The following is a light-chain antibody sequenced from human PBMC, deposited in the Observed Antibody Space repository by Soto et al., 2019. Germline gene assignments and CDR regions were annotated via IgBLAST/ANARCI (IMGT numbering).Light chain of an antibody. J-gene: IGKJ1*01. CDR1: QSVSSN. V-gene: IGKV3-15*01. CDR2: GAS. CDR3: QQYGNSPKT. Sequence: EVVLTQSPATLSVSPGERATLSCRASQSVSSNLAWYQQKPGQAPRLLIYGASTRATGIPARFSGSGSGTEFTLTISRLAREDFAVYYCQQYGNSPKTFGQGTKVDIK.